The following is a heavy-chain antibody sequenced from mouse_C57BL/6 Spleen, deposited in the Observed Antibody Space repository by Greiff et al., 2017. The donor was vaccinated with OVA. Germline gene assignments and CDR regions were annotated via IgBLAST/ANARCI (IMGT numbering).Heavy chain of an antibody. D-gene: IGHD1-1*02. Sequence: QVQLQQSGAELVRPGSSVKLSCKASGYTFTSYWMDWVKQRPGQGLEWIGNIYPSDSETHYNQKFKDKATLTVDKSSSTAYMQLSSLTSEDSAVYYCAREGLWDYAMDYWGQGTSVTVSS. V-gene: IGHV1-61*01. CDR1: GYTFTSYW. CDR2: IYPSDSET. J-gene: IGHJ4*01. CDR3: AREGLWDYAMDY.